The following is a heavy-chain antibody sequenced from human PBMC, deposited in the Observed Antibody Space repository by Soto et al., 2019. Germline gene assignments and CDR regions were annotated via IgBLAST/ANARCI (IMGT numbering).Heavy chain of an antibody. J-gene: IGHJ6*02. CDR1: GGSISSYY. CDR2: IYYSGST. D-gene: IGHD2-2*01. V-gene: IGHV4-59*01. CDR3: ARMPARSSYYYYGMDV. Sequence: QVQLQESGPGLVKPSETLSLTCTVSGGSISSYYWSWIRQPPGKGLEWIGYIYYSGSTNYNPSLKSRVTISVDTSKNQFSLKLSSVTAADTAVYYCARMPARSSYYYYGMDVWGQGTTVTVSS.